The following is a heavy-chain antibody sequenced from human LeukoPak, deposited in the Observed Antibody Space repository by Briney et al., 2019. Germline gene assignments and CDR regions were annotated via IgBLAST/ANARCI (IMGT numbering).Heavy chain of an antibody. J-gene: IGHJ3*02. D-gene: IGHD3-10*01. CDR2: ISGSGGST. CDR1: GFTFSSYA. V-gene: IGHV3-23*01. CDR3: ARGMYYGSGSYYAPDAFDI. Sequence: PGGSLRLSCAASGFTFSSYAMSWVRQAPGKGLEWVSAISGSGGSTYYADSVKGRFTISRDNSKNTLYLQMNSLRAEDTAVYYCARGMYYGSGSYYAPDAFDIWGQGTMVTVSS.